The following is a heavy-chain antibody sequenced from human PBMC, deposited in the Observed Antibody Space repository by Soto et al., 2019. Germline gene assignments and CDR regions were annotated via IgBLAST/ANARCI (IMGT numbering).Heavy chain of an antibody. CDR3: ARGSVWADFAF. J-gene: IGHJ4*02. D-gene: IGHD1-26*01. CDR1: GGSISGGVYY. Sequence: SETLSLTCSVSGGSISGGVYYWSWIRQHPGKGLEWIGYIYYSGSTYYNPSLKSRLTISVDTSKNQFSLKLSSVTAADTAVYYRARGSVWADFAFWGQGTLVTVSS. V-gene: IGHV4-31*03. CDR2: IYYSGST.